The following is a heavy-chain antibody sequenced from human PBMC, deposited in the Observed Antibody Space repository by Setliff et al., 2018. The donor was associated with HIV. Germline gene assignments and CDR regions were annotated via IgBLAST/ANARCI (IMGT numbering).Heavy chain of an antibody. D-gene: IGHD2-21*01. CDR2: ISVSGTDI. Sequence: PGGSLRLSCAASGFTFTNYYMSWIRQAPGKGLELLSYISVSGTDIKYADSVKGRFTIPRDNAKNSLYLQMNSLRAEDTAVYYCATDPRRLSYWGPGALVTVSS. J-gene: IGHJ4*02. V-gene: IGHV3-11*04. CDR3: ATDPRRLSY. CDR1: GFTFTNYY.